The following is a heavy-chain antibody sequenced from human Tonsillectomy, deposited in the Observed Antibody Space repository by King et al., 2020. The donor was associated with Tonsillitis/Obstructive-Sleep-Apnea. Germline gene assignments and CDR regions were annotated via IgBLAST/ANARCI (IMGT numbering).Heavy chain of an antibody. CDR2: IYDSGST. V-gene: IGHV4-39*01. CDR1: GGSISSSSYY. Sequence: LQLQESGPGLVKPSETLSLTCTVSGGSISSSSYYWGWIRQPPGKGLEWIGSIYDSGSTYYNPSLKSRVTIFVDTSKNQFSLKLSSVTAADTAVYYCARQIDVATDTGYFDYWGQGTLVTVSS. D-gene: IGHD5-12*01. J-gene: IGHJ4*02. CDR3: ARQIDVATDTGYFDY.